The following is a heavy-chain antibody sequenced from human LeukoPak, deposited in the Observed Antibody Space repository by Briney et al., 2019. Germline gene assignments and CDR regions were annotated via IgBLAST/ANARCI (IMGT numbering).Heavy chain of an antibody. CDR2: IYHSGST. D-gene: IGHD6-13*01. Sequence: PSETLSLTCAVSGYSISSGYYWGWIRPPPGKGLEWIGSIYHSGSTYYNPSLKSRVTISVDTSKNQFSLKLSSVTAADTAVYYCARHRVYSSSWPFDYWGQGTLVTVSS. CDR3: ARHRVYSSSWPFDY. V-gene: IGHV4-38-2*01. CDR1: GYSISSGYY. J-gene: IGHJ4*02.